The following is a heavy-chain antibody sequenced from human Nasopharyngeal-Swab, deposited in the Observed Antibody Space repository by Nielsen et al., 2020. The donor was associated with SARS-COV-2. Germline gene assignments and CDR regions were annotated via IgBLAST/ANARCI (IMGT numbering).Heavy chain of an antibody. V-gene: IGHV1-24*01. CDR2: FDPEDGET. CDR3: AKDKDLSSGWNWFDP. Sequence: ASVKVSCKVSGYTLTELSMHWVRQAPGKGLEWVGGFDPEDGETIYAQKFQGRVAMTEDTSTDTAYMELSSLTSEDTAVYYCAKDKDLSSGWNWFDPWGQGTLVTVSS. J-gene: IGHJ5*02. D-gene: IGHD6-19*01. CDR1: GYTLTELS.